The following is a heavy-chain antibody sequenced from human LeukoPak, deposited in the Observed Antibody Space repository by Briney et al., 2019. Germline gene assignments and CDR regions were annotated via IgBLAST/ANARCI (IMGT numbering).Heavy chain of an antibody. CDR1: GFTFSSYG. CDR2: IWYGGSNK. D-gene: IGHD6-13*01. CDR3: AKSVIAAALGY. Sequence: PGRSLRLSCAASGFTFSSYGMHWVRQAPGKGLEWVAVIWYGGSNKYYADSVKGRFTISRDNSKNTLYLQMNSLRAEDTAVYYCAKSVIAAALGYWGQGTLVTVSS. J-gene: IGHJ4*02. V-gene: IGHV3-30*18.